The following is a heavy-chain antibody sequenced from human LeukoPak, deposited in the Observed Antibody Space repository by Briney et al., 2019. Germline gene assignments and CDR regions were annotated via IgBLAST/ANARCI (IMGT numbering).Heavy chain of an antibody. D-gene: IGHD3-10*01. Sequence: PGGSLGLSCAASGFTFSSYSMNWVRQAPGKGLQWVSSISSSRSYIYYPDSVKGRFTISRDNAKNSLYLQMNSLRGEDTAVYYCARGDGATPPDAFDIWGQGTMVTVSS. J-gene: IGHJ3*02. V-gene: IGHV3-21*01. CDR1: GFTFSSYS. CDR2: ISSSRSYI. CDR3: ARGDGATPPDAFDI.